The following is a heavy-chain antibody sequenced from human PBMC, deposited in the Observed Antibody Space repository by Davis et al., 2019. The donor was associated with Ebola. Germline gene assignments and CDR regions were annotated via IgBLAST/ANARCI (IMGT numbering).Heavy chain of an antibody. CDR2: IYSDGST. D-gene: IGHD5-18*01. Sequence: GESLKISCAASGFTVSSNYMSWVRQAPGKGLEWVSVIYSDGSTYYADSVKGRFTISRDNSRNTLYLQMNSLRAEDTAVYYCARAQITVMGFDPWGQGTLVTASS. V-gene: IGHV3-53*01. CDR1: GFTVSSNY. CDR3: ARAQITVMGFDP. J-gene: IGHJ5*02.